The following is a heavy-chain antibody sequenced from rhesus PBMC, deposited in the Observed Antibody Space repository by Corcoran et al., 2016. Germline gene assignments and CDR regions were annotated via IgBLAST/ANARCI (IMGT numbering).Heavy chain of an antibody. J-gene: IGHJ4*01. D-gene: IGHD5-24*01. CDR3: ARGSAGTVLFDY. Sequence: QLQLQESGPGLVKPSETLSLTCAVSGYSIRSGYGWSWIRQPPGKGLEWLGYIAYSGSTSYNPSLKSRVTISRDTSKNHCSLELSSVTAADTAVYYCARGSAGTVLFDYWGQGVLVTVSS. CDR2: IAYSGST. CDR1: GYSIRSGYG. V-gene: IGHV4-122*02.